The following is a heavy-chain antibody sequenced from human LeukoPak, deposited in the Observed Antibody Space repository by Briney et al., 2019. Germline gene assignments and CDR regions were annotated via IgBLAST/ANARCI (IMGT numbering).Heavy chain of an antibody. CDR3: VRHDGRSGGTMGAFDS. V-gene: IGHV4-39*01. CDR1: GGSISSINHH. Sequence: TSETLSLTCTVSGGSISSINHHWGWVRQSPGKDLEWIGSIYNGRTTFSNPSLNSRVTISIVTSKNQFSLQLNSVTAADTAVYYCVRHDGRSGGTMGAFDSWGQGSLVTVSS. CDR2: IYNGRTT. D-gene: IGHD4-23*01. J-gene: IGHJ5*01.